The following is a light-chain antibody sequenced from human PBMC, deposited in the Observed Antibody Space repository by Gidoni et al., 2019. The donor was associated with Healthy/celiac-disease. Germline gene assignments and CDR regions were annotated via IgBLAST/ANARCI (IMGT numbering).Light chain of an antibody. Sequence: DLVMTQSPDSMPVSLGERSTSTCKSSHSALYSSNNKNYLAWYQQKPGQPPKLLIYWASTRESGVPDRFSGSGSGTDFTINISSLQAEDVAVYYCQQYDSTPVTFGQGTRLEIK. V-gene: IGKV4-1*01. CDR2: WAS. CDR3: QQYDSTPVT. CDR1: HSALYSSNNKNY. J-gene: IGKJ5*01.